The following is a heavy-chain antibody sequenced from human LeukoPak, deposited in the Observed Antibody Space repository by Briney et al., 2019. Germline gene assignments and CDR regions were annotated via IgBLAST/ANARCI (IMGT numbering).Heavy chain of an antibody. J-gene: IGHJ6*02. CDR3: ARDSSSWSYYYYYGMDV. D-gene: IGHD6-13*01. CDR1: GGSISSGGYS. V-gene: IGHV4-30-2*01. CDR2: IYHSGST. Sequence: PSQTLSLTCAVSGGSISSGGYSWSWIRQPPGKGLEWIGYIYHSGSTYYNPSLKSRVTISVDTSKNQFSLKLSSVTAADTAVYYCARDSSSWSYYYYYGMDVWGQGTTVTVSS.